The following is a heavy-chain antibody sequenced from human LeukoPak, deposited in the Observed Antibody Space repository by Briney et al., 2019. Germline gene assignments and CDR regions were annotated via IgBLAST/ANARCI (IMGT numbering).Heavy chain of an antibody. Sequence: ASVKVSCKASGYTFTGYYMHWVRQAPGQGLEWMGWINPNSGGTNYAQKFQGRVTMTRDTSISTAYMELSRLRSDVTAVYYCASPYYDSSGYYAFGYWGQGTLVTVSS. V-gene: IGHV1-2*02. D-gene: IGHD3-22*01. CDR1: GYTFTGYY. CDR3: ASPYYDSSGYYAFGY. J-gene: IGHJ4*02. CDR2: INPNSGGT.